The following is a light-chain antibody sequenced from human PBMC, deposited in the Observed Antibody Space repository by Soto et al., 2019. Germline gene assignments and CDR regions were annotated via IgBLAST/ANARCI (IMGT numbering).Light chain of an antibody. J-gene: IGKJ2*01. CDR3: QQYYKWPAYT. CDR1: ETVRTN. V-gene: IGKV3-15*01. CDR2: GAS. Sequence: IVMTQSPVTLSVSPGERVTLSCRASETVRTNLAWFQQKPGQTPRLLTFGASTRATGIPTRFTGSGSETEFTLTIDSLQSEDLAVYYCQQYYKWPAYTFGQWTKLEI.